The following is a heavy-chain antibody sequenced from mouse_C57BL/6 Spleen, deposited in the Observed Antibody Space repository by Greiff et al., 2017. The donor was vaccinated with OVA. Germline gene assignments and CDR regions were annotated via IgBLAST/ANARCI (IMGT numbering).Heavy chain of an antibody. CDR2: ISDGGSYT. CDR1: GFTFSSYA. J-gene: IGHJ1*03. CDR3: AREGGDYGYFDV. D-gene: IGHD2-13*01. V-gene: IGHV5-4*01. Sequence: EVKLVESGGGLVKPGGSLKLSCAASGFTFSSYAMSWVRQTPEKRLDWVATISDGGSYTYYPDNVKGRFTISRDNAKNNLYLQMSHLKSEDTAMYYCAREGGDYGYFDVWGTGTTVTVSS.